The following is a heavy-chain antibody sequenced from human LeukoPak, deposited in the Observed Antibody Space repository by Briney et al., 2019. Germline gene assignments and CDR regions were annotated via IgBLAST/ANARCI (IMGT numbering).Heavy chain of an antibody. V-gene: IGHV4-59*08. CDR1: GGSISSYY. CDR3: ARKDLRGAENFFDY. D-gene: IGHD3-10*01. Sequence: SETLSLTCTVSGGSISSYYWSWIRQPPGKGLEWIGYIYYSGSTNYNPSLKSRVTISVDTSKNQFSLKLSSVTAADTAVYYCARKDLRGAENFFDYWGQGTLVTVSS. J-gene: IGHJ4*02. CDR2: IYYSGST.